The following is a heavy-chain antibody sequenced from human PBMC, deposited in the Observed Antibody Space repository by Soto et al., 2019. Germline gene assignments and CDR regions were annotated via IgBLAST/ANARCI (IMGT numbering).Heavy chain of an antibody. D-gene: IGHD3-22*01. V-gene: IGHV1-46*03. J-gene: IGHJ4*02. CDR3: VRDARYDSSGYCFDY. Sequence: GASVKVSCKASGYTFTSYYMHWVRQAPGQGLEWMGIINPSAGSTSYAQKFQGRVTMTRDTSTSTVYMELSSLRSEDTAVYYCVRDARYDSSGYCFDYWGQGTLVTVSS. CDR2: INPSAGST. CDR1: GYTFTSYY.